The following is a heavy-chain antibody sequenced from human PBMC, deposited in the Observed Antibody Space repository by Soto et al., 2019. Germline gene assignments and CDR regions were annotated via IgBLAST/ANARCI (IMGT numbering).Heavy chain of an antibody. CDR1: GYTFTSYD. D-gene: IGHD6-13*01. CDR3: ARSRIIAAADWVYCYYGMDV. Sequence: QVQLVQSGAEVKKPGASVKVSCKASGYTFTSYDINWVRQATGQGLEWMGWMNPNSGNTGYAQKFQGRVTMTRNTTIITAYMELRGLRSEDTAMYYCARSRIIAAADWVYCYYGMDVWGQGTTVTVSS. CDR2: MNPNSGNT. V-gene: IGHV1-8*01. J-gene: IGHJ6*02.